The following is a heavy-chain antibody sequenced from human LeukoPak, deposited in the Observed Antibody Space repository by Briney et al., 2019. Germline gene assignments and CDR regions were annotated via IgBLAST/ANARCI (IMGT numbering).Heavy chain of an antibody. CDR3: ATDVSPLLIPLSDF. J-gene: IGHJ4*02. Sequence: GGSLRLSCAASGFMFNRYAMSWVRQAPGKGLEWVTTINDSGYNKHYADSVKGRFTISRDNSRDTLILQMNSLGAEDTALYYCATDVSPLLIPLSDFWGQGTLVTVSS. CDR2: INDSGYNK. V-gene: IGHV3-23*01. CDR1: GFMFNRYA. D-gene: IGHD3-10*01.